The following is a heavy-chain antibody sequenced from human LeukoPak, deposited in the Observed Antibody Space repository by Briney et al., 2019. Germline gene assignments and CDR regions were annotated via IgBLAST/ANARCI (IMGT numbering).Heavy chain of an antibody. CDR1: GFTFRSYG. CDR3: AKRTTENSGSADY. Sequence: GGSLRLSCAASGFTFRSYGMHWVRQAPGKGLEWVAVISYDGTYKYYAESVKGRFTISRDNSKNTLYLQMNSLRGEDTAVYYCAKRTTENSGSADYWGQGTLVTVSS. V-gene: IGHV3-30*18. CDR2: ISYDGTYK. D-gene: IGHD1-26*01. J-gene: IGHJ4*02.